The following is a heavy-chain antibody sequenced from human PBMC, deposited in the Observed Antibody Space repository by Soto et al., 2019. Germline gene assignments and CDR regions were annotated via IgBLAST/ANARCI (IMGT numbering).Heavy chain of an antibody. V-gene: IGHV4-59*01. CDR2: IYYSGST. Sequence: SETLSLTCTVSGGSISSYYWSWIRQPPGKGLEWIGYIYYSGSTNYNPSLKSRVTISVDTSKNQFSLKLSSVTAADTAVYYCARVTHDYGDYYFDYWGQGTLVTVSS. CDR1: GGSISSYY. D-gene: IGHD4-17*01. J-gene: IGHJ4*02. CDR3: ARVTHDYGDYYFDY.